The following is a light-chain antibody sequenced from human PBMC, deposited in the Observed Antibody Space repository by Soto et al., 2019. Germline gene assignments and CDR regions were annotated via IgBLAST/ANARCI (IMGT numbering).Light chain of an antibody. V-gene: IGKV3-20*01. CDR1: QSVSSSY. Sequence: EIVLTQSPGTLSLSPGERATLSCRASQSVSSSYLAWYQQKPDQAPRLLIYGASSRATGIPDRFSGSGSGTDFTLTISRLEPEDFAVYYCQQYGSSFGPGTKVDIK. CDR2: GAS. J-gene: IGKJ3*01. CDR3: QQYGSS.